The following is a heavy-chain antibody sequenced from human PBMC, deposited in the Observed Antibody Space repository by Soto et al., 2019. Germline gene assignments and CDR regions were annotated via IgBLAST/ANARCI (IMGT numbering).Heavy chain of an antibody. CDR3: AKDFDTMVRGVISPFDY. CDR2: ISGSGGST. V-gene: IGHV3-23*01. J-gene: IGHJ4*02. Sequence: EVQLLESGGGLLQPGGSLRLSCAASGFTFSSYAMSWVRQAPGKGLEWVSAISGSGGSTYYADSVKGRFTISRDNSKNTLYLQMNSLRAEDTAVYYCAKDFDTMVRGVISPFDYWGQGTLVTVSS. D-gene: IGHD3-10*01. CDR1: GFTFSSYA.